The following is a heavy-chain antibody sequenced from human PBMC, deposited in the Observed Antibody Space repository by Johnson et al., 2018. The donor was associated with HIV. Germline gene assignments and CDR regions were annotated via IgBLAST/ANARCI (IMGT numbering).Heavy chain of an antibody. CDR3: AKDADCSGGRCYGFGAFDI. CDR2: ISSSGSTI. J-gene: IGHJ3*02. D-gene: IGHD2-15*01. Sequence: QEKLVESGGGLVKPGGSLRLSCAASGFTFSDYYMSWIRQAPGKGLEWVSYISSSGSTIYYADSVKGRFTISRDNAKNSLYLQMNSLRAEDTAVFYCAKDADCSGGRCYGFGAFDIWGQGTMDTVSS. CDR1: GFTFSDYY. V-gene: IGHV3-11*01.